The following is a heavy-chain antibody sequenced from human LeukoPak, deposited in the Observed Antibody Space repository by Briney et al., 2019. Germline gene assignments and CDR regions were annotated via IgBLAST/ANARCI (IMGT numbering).Heavy chain of an antibody. CDR1: GFTFSNYW. CDR3: ARQNAMDV. V-gene: IGHV3-7*03. CDR2: INRDGSER. Sequence: GGSLRLSCAASGFTFSNYWMTWVRQAPGKGLEWVANINRDGSERYYVDSVKGRFTISRDDAKSSRYLRMNSLRAEDTAVYYCARQNAMDVWGQGTTVIVFS. J-gene: IGHJ6*02.